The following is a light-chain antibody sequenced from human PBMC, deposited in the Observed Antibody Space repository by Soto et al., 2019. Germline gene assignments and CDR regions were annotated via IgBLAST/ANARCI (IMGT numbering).Light chain of an antibody. CDR3: QQYGRSPET. V-gene: IGKV3-20*01. J-gene: IGKJ3*01. Sequence: EIVLTQSPCTLSLSPGERATLSCRASQSVGSNYLAWYQQKPGQAPRLLIYGASSRATGIPDRFSGSGSGTDFTLTITRLEPEDFAVYICQQYGRSPETFGPGTKVDIK. CDR1: QSVGSNY. CDR2: GAS.